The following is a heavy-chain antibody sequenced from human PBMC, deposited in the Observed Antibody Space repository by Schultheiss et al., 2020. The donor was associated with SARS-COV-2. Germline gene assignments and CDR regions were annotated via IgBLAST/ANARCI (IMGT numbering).Heavy chain of an antibody. J-gene: IGHJ4*02. D-gene: IGHD3-9*01. CDR1: GGSISSYY. Sequence: SETLSLTCTVSGGSISSYYWSWIRQPPGKGLEWIGEINHSGSTNYNPSLKSRVTISVDTSRNQFSLKVSSVTAADSAVYYCARWNDFLTGTFDYWGQGTLVTVSS. CDR2: INHSGST. CDR3: ARWNDFLTGTFDY. V-gene: IGHV4-59*01.